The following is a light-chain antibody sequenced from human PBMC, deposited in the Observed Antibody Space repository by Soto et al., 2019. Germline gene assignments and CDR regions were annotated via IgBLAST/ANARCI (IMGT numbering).Light chain of an antibody. CDR1: QGIRSF. CDR2: AAS. Sequence: DIQMTQSPSSVSASVVDRVTLTCRASQGIRSFLAWYQQKPGKAPKLLIYAASTLQSGVPSRFSGSGSGTEFTLTISSLQPEDFATYYCQQLNSYPLTFGGGTKVDIK. J-gene: IGKJ4*01. CDR3: QQLNSYPLT. V-gene: IGKV1-9*01.